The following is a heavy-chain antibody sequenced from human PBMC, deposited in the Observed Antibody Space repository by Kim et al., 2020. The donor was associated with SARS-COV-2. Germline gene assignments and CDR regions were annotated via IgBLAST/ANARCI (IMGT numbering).Heavy chain of an antibody. D-gene: IGHD3-16*01. J-gene: IGHJ4*02. V-gene: IGHV4-59*01. CDR1: GGSITNYY. Sequence: SETLSLTCTVSGGSITNYYWSWIRQPPGKGLEWIGYIYHSGTTNYNPSLKSRVTISADTSENHVSLKMASVTAADTAVYFCATVTYGLSFDSCGQGKMVT. CDR2: IYHSGTT. CDR3: ATVTYGLSFDS.